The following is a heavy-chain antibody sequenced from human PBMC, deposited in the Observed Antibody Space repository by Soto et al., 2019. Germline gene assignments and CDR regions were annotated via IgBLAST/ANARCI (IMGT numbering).Heavy chain of an antibody. CDR2: IYYSGST. D-gene: IGHD2-2*02. V-gene: IGHV4-31*03. CDR1: GGSISSGGYY. J-gene: IGHJ5*02. Sequence: SETLSLTCTVSGGSISSGGYYWSWIRQHPGKGLEWIGYIYYSGSTYYNPSLKSRVTISVDTSKNQFSLKLSSVTAADTAVYYCARGVGGYCSSTSCYNSWFDPWGQGTLVTVS. CDR3: ARGVGGYCSSTSCYNSWFDP.